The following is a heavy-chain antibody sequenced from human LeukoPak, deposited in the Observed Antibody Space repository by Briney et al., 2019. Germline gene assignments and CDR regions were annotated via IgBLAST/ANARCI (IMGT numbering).Heavy chain of an antibody. D-gene: IGHD5/OR15-5a*01. CDR1: GGSISDYY. CDR3: ATLTDSTTGGFDF. J-gene: IGHJ4*02. V-gene: IGHV4-59*08. Sequence: SETLSLTCTVSGGSISDYYWSWIRQPPGKGLEWIGYTHYSGSTNYNPSLKSRVTISVDTSKNQFSLKLSSVTAADTAVYYCATLTDSTTGGFDFWGQGALVSVSS. CDR2: THYSGST.